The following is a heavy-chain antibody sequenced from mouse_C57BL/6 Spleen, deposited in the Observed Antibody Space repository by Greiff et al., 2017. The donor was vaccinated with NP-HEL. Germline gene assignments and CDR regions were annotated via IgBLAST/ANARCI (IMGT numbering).Heavy chain of an antibody. CDR3: ARRGDGYYLWYFDV. D-gene: IGHD2-3*01. J-gene: IGHJ1*03. V-gene: IGHV1-42*01. Sequence: VQLKESGPELVKPGASVKIFCKASGYSFTGYYMNWVKQSPEKSLEWIGEINPSTGGTTYNQKFKAKATLTVDKSSSTAYMQLKSLTSEDSAVCYCARRGDGYYLWYFDVWGTGTTVTVSS. CDR1: GYSFTGYY. CDR2: INPSTGGT.